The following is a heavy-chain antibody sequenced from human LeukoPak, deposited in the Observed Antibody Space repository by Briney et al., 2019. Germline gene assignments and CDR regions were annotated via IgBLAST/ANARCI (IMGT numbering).Heavy chain of an antibody. D-gene: IGHD1-14*01. J-gene: IGHJ6*02. CDR2: ISAYNGNT. Sequence: ASVKVSCKASGYTFSTYTISWVRQAPGQGLEWLGWISAYNGNTYYVQRLQGRVTMTTDTSTTTAYMELKSLTSDDTAVYFCARGPHHFYGMDVWGQGTTVTVSS. CDR1: GYTFSTYT. V-gene: IGHV1-18*04. CDR3: ARGPHHFYGMDV.